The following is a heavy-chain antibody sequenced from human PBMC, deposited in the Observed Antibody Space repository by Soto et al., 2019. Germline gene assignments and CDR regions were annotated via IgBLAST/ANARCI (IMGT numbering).Heavy chain of an antibody. D-gene: IGHD3-22*01. CDR3: ARGSYYYDSSGYYYFDY. V-gene: IGHV3-21*01. CDR1: GFTFSSYS. Sequence: EVQLVESGGGLVKPGGSLRLSCAASGFTFSSYSMNWVRQAPGKGLEWVSSISSSSSYIYYADSVKGRFTISRDNAKNSLYLQMNSLRSEDTAVYYCARGSYYYDSSGYYYFDYWGQGTLVTVSS. J-gene: IGHJ4*02. CDR2: ISSSSSYI.